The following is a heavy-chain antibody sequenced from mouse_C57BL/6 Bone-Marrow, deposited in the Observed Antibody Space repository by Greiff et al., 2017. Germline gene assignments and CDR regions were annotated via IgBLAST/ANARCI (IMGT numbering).Heavy chain of an antibody. CDR3: ARQGYDYLDY. J-gene: IGHJ2*01. Sequence: EVQLVESGGDLVKPGGSLKLSCAASGFTFSSYGMSWVRQTPDKRLEWVATFSSGGSYTYYPDSVKGRFTISRDNAKNTLYLQMSSLKSEDTAMYYCARQGYDYLDYWGQGTTLTVSS. CDR2: FSSGGSYT. D-gene: IGHD2-3*01. CDR1: GFTFSSYG. V-gene: IGHV5-6*01.